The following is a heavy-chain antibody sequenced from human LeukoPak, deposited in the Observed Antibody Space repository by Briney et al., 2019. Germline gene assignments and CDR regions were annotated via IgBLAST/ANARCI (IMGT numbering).Heavy chain of an antibody. J-gene: IGHJ4*02. CDR3: ARVYRSGGSIDY. D-gene: IGHD2-15*01. V-gene: IGHV3-11*04. Sequence: GGSLRLSCAASGFTLSDYYMSWICQAPGKGLEWVSYISKSGSTIHYADSVKGRFTISRDNAKNSLYLQMNSLRAEDTAVYYCARVYRSGGSIDYWGQGTLVTVSS. CDR2: ISKSGSTI. CDR1: GFTLSDYY.